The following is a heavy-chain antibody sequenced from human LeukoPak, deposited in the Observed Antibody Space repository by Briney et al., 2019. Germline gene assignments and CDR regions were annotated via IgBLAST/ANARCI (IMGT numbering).Heavy chain of an antibody. V-gene: IGHV3-15*01. J-gene: IGHJ4*02. CDR2: IKSKTDGGTT. Sequence: PGGSLRLSCAASGFTFSNAWMSWVRQAPGKGLEWVGRIKSKTDGGTTDYAAPVKGRFTISRDDSKNTPYLQMNSLKTEDTAVYYCTTDRRYYGSGSYPFWGQGTLVTVSS. CDR3: TTDRRYYGSGSYPF. D-gene: IGHD3-10*01. CDR1: GFTFSNAW.